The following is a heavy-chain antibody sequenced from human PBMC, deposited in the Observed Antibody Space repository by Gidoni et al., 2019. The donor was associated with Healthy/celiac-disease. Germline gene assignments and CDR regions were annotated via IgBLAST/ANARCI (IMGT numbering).Heavy chain of an antibody. CDR1: GGSFSGYY. CDR2: INHSGST. J-gene: IGHJ4*02. CDR3: ARGGGSGILRLFDY. V-gene: IGHV4-34*01. Sequence: QVQLQQWGAGLLKPSETLSLTCAVYGGSFSGYYWSWIRQPPGKGLEWIGEINHSGSTNYNPSLKSRVTISVDTSKNQFSLKLSSVTAADTAVYYCARGGGSGILRLFDYWGQGTLVTVSS. D-gene: IGHD3-10*01.